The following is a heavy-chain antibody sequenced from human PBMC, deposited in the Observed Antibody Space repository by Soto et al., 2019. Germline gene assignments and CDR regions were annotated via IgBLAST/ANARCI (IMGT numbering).Heavy chain of an antibody. CDR1: GYTFSSYD. Sequence: ASVKVSCKASGYTFSSYDINWVRQATGQGLEWMGCMNPNSGNTGYAQKFQGRVTMTRNTSISTAYMELSSLRSEDTAVYYCAIVGMTLQLHYYYYGMDVWGQGTTVTVSS. J-gene: IGHJ6*02. CDR2: MNPNSGNT. V-gene: IGHV1-8*01. CDR3: AIVGMTLQLHYYYYGMDV. D-gene: IGHD1-1*01.